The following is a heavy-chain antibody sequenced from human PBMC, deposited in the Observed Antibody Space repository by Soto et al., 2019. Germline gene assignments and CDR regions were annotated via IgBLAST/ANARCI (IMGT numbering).Heavy chain of an antibody. CDR3: ASTYNSGTDYFDS. Sequence: SETLSLTCTVSGGSISSSDYLWSWIRQPPGKGLEWIGYISYTGNTYYTPSLKSRVIMSLDTSENQFSLKLSSVTAADTAVYYSASTYNSGTDYFDSWGQGTLVTVSS. CDR1: GGSISSSDYL. V-gene: IGHV4-30-4*01. CDR2: ISYTGNT. J-gene: IGHJ4*02. D-gene: IGHD3-10*01.